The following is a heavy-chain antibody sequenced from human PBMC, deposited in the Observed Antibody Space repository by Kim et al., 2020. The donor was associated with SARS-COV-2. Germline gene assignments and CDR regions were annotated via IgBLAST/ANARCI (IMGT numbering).Heavy chain of an antibody. CDR2: IDYSGST. J-gene: IGHJ6*03. V-gene: IGHV4-59*08. Sequence: SETLSLTCSVSGDSITNNLWGWIRQPPGKGLEWIGYIDYSGSTKYNPALKSRVTISVDTSKNQLSLELSLVTAADTALYYCARLGNLLHLTTFRDHYYMDVWGKGTTVTVSS. CDR3: ARLGNLLHLTTFRDHYYMDV. CDR1: GDSITNNL. D-gene: IGHD1-1*01.